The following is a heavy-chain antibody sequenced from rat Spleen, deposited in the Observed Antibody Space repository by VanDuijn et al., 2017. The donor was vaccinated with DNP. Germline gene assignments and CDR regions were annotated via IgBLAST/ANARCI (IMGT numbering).Heavy chain of an antibody. CDR1: GFTFNNYW. V-gene: IGHV5-31*01. CDR3: TTGMYTTDLGYFDY. J-gene: IGHJ2*01. D-gene: IGHD1-6*01. Sequence: EVQLVESGGDLVQPGRSLKLSCVASGFTFNNYWMAWIRQVPGRRLEWVASIPYSGGTTYYPDSVKGRFTISRDNAKSTLYLQLDSLRSEDTATYYCTTGMYTTDLGYFDYWGQGVMVRVSS. CDR2: IPYSGGTT.